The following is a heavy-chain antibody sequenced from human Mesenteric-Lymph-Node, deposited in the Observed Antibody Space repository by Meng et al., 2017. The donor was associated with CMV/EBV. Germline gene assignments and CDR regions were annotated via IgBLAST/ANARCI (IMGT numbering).Heavy chain of an antibody. J-gene: IGHJ4*02. CDR3: ARVPRIIVFGILRPPSYYFAY. D-gene: IGHD3/OR15-3a*01. Sequence: SETLSLTCTVSGGSISSYYWSWIRQPPGKGLEWIGYIYYSGSTNYNPSLKSRVTISVDTSKNQFSLKLSSVTAADTAVYYCARVPRIIVFGILRPPSYYFAYWGQGTLVTVSS. V-gene: IGHV4-59*01. CDR1: GGSISSYY. CDR2: IYYSGST.